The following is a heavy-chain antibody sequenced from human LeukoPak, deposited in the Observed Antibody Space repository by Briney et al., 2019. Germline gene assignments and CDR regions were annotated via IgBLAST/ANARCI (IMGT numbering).Heavy chain of an antibody. CDR3: AKDRWGYQLPLDY. V-gene: IGHV3-23*01. Sequence: PGGSLRLSCAASGFTFSSYAMSWVRQAPGKGLEWVSAISGSGGSTYYADSVKGRFTTSRDNSKNTLYLQMNSLRAEDTAVYYCAKDRWGYQLPLDYWGQGTLVTVSS. CDR2: ISGSGGST. CDR1: GFTFSSYA. D-gene: IGHD2-2*01. J-gene: IGHJ4*02.